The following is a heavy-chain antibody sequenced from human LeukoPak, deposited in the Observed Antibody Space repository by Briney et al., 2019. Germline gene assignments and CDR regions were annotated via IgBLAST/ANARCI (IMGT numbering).Heavy chain of an antibody. CDR2: INPSGST. CDR3: TRLDDYVWGSYRSPYFDY. Sequence: PSETLSLTCAVYGGSFSGYYWSWIRQPPGKGLDWIGEINPSGSTTYNPSLKSRVTISVDTSKSQFSLKLSSVTAADTAVSYCTRLDDYVWGSYRSPYFDYWGQGTLVTVSS. J-gene: IGHJ4*02. V-gene: IGHV4-34*01. CDR1: GGSFSGYY. D-gene: IGHD3-16*02.